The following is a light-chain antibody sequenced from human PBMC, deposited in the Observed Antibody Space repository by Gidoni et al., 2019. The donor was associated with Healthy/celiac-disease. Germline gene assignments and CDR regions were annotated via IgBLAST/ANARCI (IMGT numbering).Light chain of an antibody. CDR1: QNLLHSNGYNY. CDR2: LGS. J-gene: IGKJ4*01. V-gene: IGKV2-28*01. Sequence: DIVMTKSPLSLPVTPGEPASISCRSSQNLLHSNGYNYLDWFLQKPGQSPQLLIYLGSNRASGVPDRFSGSGSGTDFTLKISRVEAEDVGVYFCMQALQTPLTFGGGTKVEIK. CDR3: MQALQTPLT.